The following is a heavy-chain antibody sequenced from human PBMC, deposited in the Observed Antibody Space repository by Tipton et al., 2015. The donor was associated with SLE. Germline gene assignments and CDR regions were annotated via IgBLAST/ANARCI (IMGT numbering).Heavy chain of an antibody. CDR3: ARAAPACSGGSRYLWFDP. J-gene: IGHJ5*02. V-gene: IGHV4-34*01. D-gene: IGHD2-15*01. Sequence: TLSLTCAVYGGSFSGYYWSWIRQPPGKGLEWIGEINHSGSTNYNPSLKSRVTISVDTSKNHFSLKLSSVTAADTAVYYCARAAPACSGGSRYLWFDPWGQGTLVTVSS. CDR2: INHSGST. CDR1: GGSFSGYY.